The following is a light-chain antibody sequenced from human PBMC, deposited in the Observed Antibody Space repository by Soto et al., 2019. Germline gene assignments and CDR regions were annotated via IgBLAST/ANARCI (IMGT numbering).Light chain of an antibody. J-gene: IGKJ5*01. Sequence: EIVLTQSPGTLSLSPGERATLSCRASQSVSNNYLAWYQQKPGQAPRLLIYGASNRATGIPARFSGSGSGTEFTLTISSLQSEDFAVYYCQKYNDWPLTFGQGTRLEIK. V-gene: IGKV3-15*01. CDR2: GAS. CDR1: QSVSNN. CDR3: QKYNDWPLT.